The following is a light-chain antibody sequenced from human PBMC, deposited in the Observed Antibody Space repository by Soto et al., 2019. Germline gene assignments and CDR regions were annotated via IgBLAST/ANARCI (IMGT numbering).Light chain of an antibody. Sequence: IQMTQSPSSVSASTGDRVTITCRASQGISSYLAWYQQKPGKAPKLLIYAASTLQSGVPSRFSGSGSGTDFTLTISCLQSEDFATYYCQQYYSYPFTFGPGTKVDIK. V-gene: IGKV1-8*01. CDR1: QGISSY. CDR3: QQYYSYPFT. J-gene: IGKJ3*01. CDR2: AAS.